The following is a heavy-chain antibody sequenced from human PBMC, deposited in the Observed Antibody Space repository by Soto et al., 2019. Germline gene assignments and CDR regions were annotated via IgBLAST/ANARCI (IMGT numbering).Heavy chain of an antibody. CDR2: TRQDGGEK. Sequence: GGSLRLSCAACGFIFGVYWMSWIRKAPGKGLEGVANTRQDGGEKNIVASVKARFIISRDNPKNSLYMKMNSLRAEIMAVYSGARNQSGSTYSASWGLGTPVTAS. J-gene: IGHJ4*02. D-gene: IGHD1-26*01. V-gene: IGHV3-7*05. CDR3: ARNQSGSTYSAS. CDR1: GFIFGVYW.